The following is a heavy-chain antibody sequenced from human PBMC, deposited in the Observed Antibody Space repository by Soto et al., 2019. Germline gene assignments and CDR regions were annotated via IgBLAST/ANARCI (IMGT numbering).Heavy chain of an antibody. CDR2: IQHTGNT. V-gene: IGHV4-4*07. J-gene: IGHJ5*02. CDR3: AKDVSSRRWFDP. Sequence: SETLSLTCAVSGAAIRSYHWSFLRQPAGKGLEWIGRIQHTGNTNYNPSLKSRVTMSADTSKNQISLKMTSVTAADTAVYFCAKDVSSRRWFDPWGQGVRVTVSS. CDR1: GAAIRSYH. D-gene: IGHD3-16*01.